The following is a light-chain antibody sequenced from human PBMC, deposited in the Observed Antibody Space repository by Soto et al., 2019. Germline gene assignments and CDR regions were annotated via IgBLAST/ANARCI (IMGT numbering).Light chain of an antibody. J-gene: IGLJ1*01. V-gene: IGLV2-14*03. Sequence: QSALTQPASVSGSPGQSITISCTGTSSDVGAYNFVSWYQQHPGKVPKLMIFDVSSRPSGVSDRFSGSKSGNTASLTISGLQAEDEGDYYWRSYTSSSNHVFGSGTKVTVL. CDR3: RSYTSSSNHV. CDR1: SSDVGAYNF. CDR2: DVS.